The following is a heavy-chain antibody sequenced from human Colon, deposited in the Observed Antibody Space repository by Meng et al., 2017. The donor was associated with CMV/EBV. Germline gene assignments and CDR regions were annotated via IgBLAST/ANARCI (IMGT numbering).Heavy chain of an antibody. J-gene: IGHJ6*02. V-gene: IGHV1-2*02. D-gene: IGHD3-10*01. CDR3: ARDKRESMVRYYYYYGMDV. CDR2: INPYSGGT. CDR1: GYTFTGYY. Sequence: ASVKVSCKASGYTFTGYYMHWVRQAPGQGLEWMGWINPYSGGTNYAHNFHGRVTMTRDASISTAYMELSRLSSDDTAVYYCARDKRESMVRYYYYYGMDVWGQGTMVTVSS.